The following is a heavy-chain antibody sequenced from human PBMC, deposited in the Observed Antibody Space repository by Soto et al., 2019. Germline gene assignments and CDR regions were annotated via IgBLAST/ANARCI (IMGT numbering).Heavy chain of an antibody. V-gene: IGHV4-4*07. CDR1: GGSISSYR. CDR2: LNNYGNT. D-gene: IGHD5-12*01. J-gene: IGHJ6*02. CDR3: ARGREVAFQNYYGLDV. Sequence: SETLSLTCTVSGGSISSYRWSWIRQPAGKGLEWIGRLNNYGNTHYNPSLKSRVTVSVDTSRNQFSLNLSSVTAADTAVYYCARGREVAFQNYYGLDVWGQGTTVTVSS.